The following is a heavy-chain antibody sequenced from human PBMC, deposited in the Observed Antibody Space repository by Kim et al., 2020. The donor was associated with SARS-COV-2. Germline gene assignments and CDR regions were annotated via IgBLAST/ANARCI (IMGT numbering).Heavy chain of an antibody. CDR3: ARHGPSFGDIVVVVAATALDY. J-gene: IGHJ4*02. CDR1: GYSFTSYW. CDR2: IDPSDSYT. D-gene: IGHD2-15*01. Sequence: GESLKISCKGSGYSFTSYWISWVRQMLGKGLEWMGRIDPSDSYTNYSPSFQGHVTISADKSISTAYLQWSSLKASDTAMYYCARHGPSFGDIVVVVAATALDYWGQGTLVTVSS. V-gene: IGHV5-10-1*01.